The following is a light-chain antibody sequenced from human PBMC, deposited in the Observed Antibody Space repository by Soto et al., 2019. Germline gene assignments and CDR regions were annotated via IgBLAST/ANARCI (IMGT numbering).Light chain of an antibody. CDR1: SSDVGNYNL. Sequence: QSVLTKPASVSSSPGQSITISCTGTSSDVGNYNLVSWYQQHPGKAPKLMIYEGSKRPSGVSNRFSGSKSDNTASLTISGLQAEDEAHYYCCSYARGSTYVFGAGTKVTVL. CDR3: CSYARGSTYV. J-gene: IGLJ1*01. V-gene: IGLV2-23*01. CDR2: EGS.